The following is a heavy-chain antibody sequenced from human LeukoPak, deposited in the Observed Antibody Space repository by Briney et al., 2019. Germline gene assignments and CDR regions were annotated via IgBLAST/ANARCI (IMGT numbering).Heavy chain of an antibody. CDR1: GGSINSYY. CDR3: ARGGYYGSGNDFRFDP. J-gene: IGHJ5*02. D-gene: IGHD3-10*01. CDR2: IHYTGST. V-gene: IGHV4-59*01. Sequence: SETLALTCTVSGGSINSYYWSWIRQSPGKGLECIGYIHYTGSTNYNPSLKSRVTISVETSKNQFSLKLKSVTAADTAVYYCARGGYYGSGNDFRFDPWGQGTLVTVSS.